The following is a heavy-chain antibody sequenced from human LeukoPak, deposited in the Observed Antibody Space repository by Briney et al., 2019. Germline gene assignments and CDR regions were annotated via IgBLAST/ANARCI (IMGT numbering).Heavy chain of an antibody. CDR2: IYYSGKT. CDR1: GDSISNADSH. CDR3: ARDSGYGNNDH. D-gene: IGHD5-12*01. V-gene: IGHV4-39*02. J-gene: IGHJ4*02. Sequence: PSETLSLTCTVSGDSISNADSHWAWIRQPPGKGLEWIGSIYYSGKTYYDPSLRSRFTMSVDTSRNQFSLKLISVTAADTAVYYCARDSGYGNNDHWGQGTLVTVSS.